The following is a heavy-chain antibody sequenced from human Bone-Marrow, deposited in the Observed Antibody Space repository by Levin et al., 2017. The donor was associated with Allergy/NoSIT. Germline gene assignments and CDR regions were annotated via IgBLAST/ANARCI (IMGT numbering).Heavy chain of an antibody. CDR3: ASNYDFWSGYYWDYFDY. CDR1: GGSISSSSYY. CDR2: IYYSGST. Sequence: SQTLSLTCTVSGGSISSSSYYWGWIRQPPGKGLEWIGSIYYSGSTYYNPSLKSRVTISVDTSKNQFSLKLSSVTAADTAVYYCASNYDFWSGYYWDYFDYWGQGTLVTVSS. J-gene: IGHJ4*02. D-gene: IGHD3-3*01. V-gene: IGHV4-39*01.